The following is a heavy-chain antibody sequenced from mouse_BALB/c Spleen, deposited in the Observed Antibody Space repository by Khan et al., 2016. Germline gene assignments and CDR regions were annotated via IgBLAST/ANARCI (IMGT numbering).Heavy chain of an antibody. CDR2: INTNTGEP. Sequence: QSQLVQSGPELKKPGETVKISGKASGYTFTNYGMNRVKQAPGKGLKWMGWINTNTGEPTYAEEFKGRFAFSLETSASSAYLQINNLKNEDTGTSFCARYGTTYYFAYWGQGTPLTVSS. CDR1: GYTFTNYG. CDR3: ARYGTTYYFAY. D-gene: IGHD2-1*01. J-gene: IGHJ2*01. V-gene: IGHV9-3*02.